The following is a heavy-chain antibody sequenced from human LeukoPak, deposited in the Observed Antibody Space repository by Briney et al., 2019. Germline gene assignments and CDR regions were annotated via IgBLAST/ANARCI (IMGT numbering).Heavy chain of an antibody. J-gene: IGHJ5*02. V-gene: IGHV3-23*01. D-gene: IGHD3-16*01. Sequence: GGSLRLSCAASGFTFSSYAMHWVRQAPGKGLEWVAGISGSGGNTYYADSVKGRFTISRDNSKNTLYLQMNSLRAEDTAVYYCAKDDNYIRFLSWGQGTLVTVSS. CDR2: ISGSGGNT. CDR3: AKDDNYIRFLS. CDR1: GFTFSSYA.